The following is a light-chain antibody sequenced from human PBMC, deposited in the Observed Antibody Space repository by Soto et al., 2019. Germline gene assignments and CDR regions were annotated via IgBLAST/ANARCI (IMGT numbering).Light chain of an antibody. Sequence: QAVVTQPPSVSGAPGQRVTISCTGSNSNIGAGHAAQWYQQPPGTTPKLLIYDNNRRPSGVPVRFSGSRSDTSASLAITGLQAEDEADYYCQSYDNDLSVVFGGGTKLTVL. CDR3: QSYDNDLSVV. CDR2: DNN. V-gene: IGLV1-40*01. J-gene: IGLJ2*01. CDR1: NSNIGAGHA.